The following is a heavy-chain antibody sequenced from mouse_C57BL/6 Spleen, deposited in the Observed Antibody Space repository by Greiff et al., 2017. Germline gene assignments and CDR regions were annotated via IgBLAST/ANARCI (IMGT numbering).Heavy chain of an antibody. Sequence: VQLQQPGAELVKPGASVKMSCKASGYTFPSYWITWVKQRPGQGLGWIGDIYPGSGSTNYNEKFKSKATLTVDTSSSTAYMQLSSLTSEDSAVYYCARCYYGSRDFDYWGQGTTLTVSS. J-gene: IGHJ2*01. CDR2: IYPGSGST. CDR1: GYTFPSYW. V-gene: IGHV1-55*01. CDR3: ARCYYGSRDFDY. D-gene: IGHD1-1*01.